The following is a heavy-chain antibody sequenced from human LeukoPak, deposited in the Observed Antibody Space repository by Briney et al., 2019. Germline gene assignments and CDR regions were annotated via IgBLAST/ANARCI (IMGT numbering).Heavy chain of an antibody. D-gene: IGHD3-10*01. CDR2: ISYDGSNK. J-gene: IGHJ6*02. V-gene: IGHV3-30*18. CDR3: AKDLSRGSGSYYYGMDV. CDR1: GFTFSSYG. Sequence: GGSLRLSCAASGFTFSSYGMHWVRQAPGKGLEWVAVISYDGSNKYYADSVKGRFTISRDNSKNTLYLQMNSLRAEDTAVYYCAKDLSRGSGSYYYGMDVWGQGPTVTVSS.